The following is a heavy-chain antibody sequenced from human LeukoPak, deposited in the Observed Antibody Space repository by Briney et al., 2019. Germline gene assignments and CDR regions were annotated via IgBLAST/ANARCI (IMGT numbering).Heavy chain of an antibody. CDR1: GYTFTSYG. CDR2: ISAYNGNT. Sequence: AASVKVSCKASGYTFTSYGISWVRQAPGQGLEWMGWISAYNGNTNYAQKLQGRVTMTTDTSTSTAYMELRSLRSDDTAVYYCARGRVLRFLEWLFYDTFDYWGQGTLVTVSS. CDR3: ARGRVLRFLEWLFYDTFDY. V-gene: IGHV1-18*01. J-gene: IGHJ4*02. D-gene: IGHD3-3*01.